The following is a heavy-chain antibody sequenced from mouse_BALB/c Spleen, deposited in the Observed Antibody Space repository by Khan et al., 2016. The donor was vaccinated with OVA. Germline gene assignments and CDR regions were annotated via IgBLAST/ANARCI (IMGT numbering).Heavy chain of an antibody. V-gene: IGHV3-2*02. J-gene: IGHJ2*02. CDR2: ISYSGNT. CDR3: ARGYGGDFDY. CDR1: GYSITSDYA. D-gene: IGHD1-1*02. Sequence: EVQLVESGPGLVKPSQSLSLTCTVTGYSITSDYAWYWIRQFPGNKLEWMGFISYSGNTKYNPSLKSRFSITRDTSKNQFFLQLNSVTTEDTATDYCARGYGGDFDYWGQGTSLTVSS.